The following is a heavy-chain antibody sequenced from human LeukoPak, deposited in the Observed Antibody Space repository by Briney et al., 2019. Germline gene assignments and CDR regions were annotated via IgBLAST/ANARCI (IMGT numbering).Heavy chain of an antibody. D-gene: IGHD3-9*01. J-gene: IGHJ5*02. V-gene: IGHV4-34*01. CDR1: GGSFSGYY. CDR3: ARVVQYDILTGYYNNWFDP. Sequence: SETLSLTCAVYGGSFSGYYWSWIRQPPGKGLEWIGEINHSGSTNYNPSLKSRVTISVDTSKNQFSLKLSSVTAADTAVYYCARVVQYDILTGYYNNWFDPWGQGTLVTVSS. CDR2: INHSGST.